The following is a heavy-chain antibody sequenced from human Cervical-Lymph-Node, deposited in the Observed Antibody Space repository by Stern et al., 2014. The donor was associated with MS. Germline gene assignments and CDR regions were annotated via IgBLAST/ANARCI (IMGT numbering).Heavy chain of an antibody. CDR3: ARDPSYDSSGYYSYFDY. CDR1: GFTFSSYW. Sequence: EVQLVESGGGLVQPGGSLRLSCAASGFTFSSYWMHWVRQAPGKGLVWVLRINSDGRSTSYADSVKGLFTISRDNSKNTLYLQMNSLRAEDTAVYYCARDPSYDSSGYYSYFDYWGQGTLVTVSS. D-gene: IGHD3-22*01. CDR2: INSDGRST. V-gene: IGHV3-74*01. J-gene: IGHJ4*02.